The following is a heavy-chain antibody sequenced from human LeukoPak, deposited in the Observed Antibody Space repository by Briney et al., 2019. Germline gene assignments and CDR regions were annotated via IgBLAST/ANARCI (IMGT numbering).Heavy chain of an antibody. CDR1: GGSISSSSYY. V-gene: IGHV4-61*02. CDR3: AKSGYSSGWFNKY. J-gene: IGHJ4*02. Sequence: SETLSLTCTVSGGSISSSSYYWSWIRQPAGTALEWIGRIYTSGTITYNPSLKSRVTMSVDTSKNQFSLKLSSVTAADTAVYYCAKSGYSSGWFNKYWGQGTLVTVSS. CDR2: IYTSGTI. D-gene: IGHD6-19*01.